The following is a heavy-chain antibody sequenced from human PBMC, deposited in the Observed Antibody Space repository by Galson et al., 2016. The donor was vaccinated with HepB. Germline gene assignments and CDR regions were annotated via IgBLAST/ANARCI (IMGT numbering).Heavy chain of an antibody. D-gene: IGHD2/OR15-2a*01. CDR1: GFTFSSYA. J-gene: IGHJ4*02. Sequence: SLRLSCAASGFTFSSYAIHWVRQAPGKGLEWVAVISYDGSHKYFADSVKGRFTISRDNSKNTLSLQMNSLRPEDTAVYYCARPYETSFYDTGRSLDYWGQGTLVTVSS. CDR3: ARPYETSFYDTGRSLDY. V-gene: IGHV3-30-3*01. CDR2: ISYDGSHK.